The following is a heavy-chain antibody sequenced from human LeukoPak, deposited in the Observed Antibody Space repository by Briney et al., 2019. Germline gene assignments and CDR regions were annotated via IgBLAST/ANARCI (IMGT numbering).Heavy chain of an antibody. Sequence: GGSLRLSCAASGFTFSSYSMNWVRQAPGKGLEWVSSISASGVMTYYADSVKGRFTVSRDNSKNNLYLQMSRLTAADTAVYYCAKDRSIGTYYTFDHWGQGTLVTVSS. CDR3: AKDRSIGTYYTFDH. CDR2: ISASGVMT. D-gene: IGHD1-26*01. J-gene: IGHJ4*02. CDR1: GFTFSSYS. V-gene: IGHV3-23*01.